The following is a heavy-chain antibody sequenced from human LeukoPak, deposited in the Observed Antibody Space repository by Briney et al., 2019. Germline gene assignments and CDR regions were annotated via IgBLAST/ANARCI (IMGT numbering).Heavy chain of an antibody. J-gene: IGHJ6*02. CDR1: GFTFSSYE. CDR3: ARVYSVTTVRHRMDV. D-gene: IGHD4-17*01. CDR2: ISSSGSTI. Sequence: GGSLRPSCAASGFTFSSYEMNGVRRAPGKGVGGVSYISSSGSTIYYADSVKGRFTISRDNAKNALYLQMNSLRAEDTAVYYCARVYSVTTVRHRMDVWGQGTTVTVSS. V-gene: IGHV3-48*03.